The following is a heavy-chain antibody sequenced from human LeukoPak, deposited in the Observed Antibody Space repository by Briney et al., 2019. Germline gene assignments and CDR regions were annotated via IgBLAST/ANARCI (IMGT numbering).Heavy chain of an antibody. CDR1: GFTFSSYE. D-gene: IGHD2-2*02. CDR2: ISSSGSTI. CDR3: AKPFRGYCSSTSCYKYFDY. V-gene: IGHV3-48*03. J-gene: IGHJ4*02. Sequence: GGSLRLSCAASGFTFSSYEMNWVRQAPGKGLEWVSYISSSGSTIYYADSVKGRFTISRDNSKNTLYLQMNSLRAEDTAVYYCAKPFRGYCSSTSCYKYFDYWGQGTLVTVSS.